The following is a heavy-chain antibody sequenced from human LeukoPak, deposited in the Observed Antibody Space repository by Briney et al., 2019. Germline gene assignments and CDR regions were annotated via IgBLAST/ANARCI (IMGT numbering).Heavy chain of an antibody. V-gene: IGHV4-34*01. Sequence: SETLSLTCAVYGGSFSGYYWSWIRQPPGKGLEWIGEINHSGSTNYNPSLKSRVTISVDTSKNQFSLRLSSMTAADTAVYFCASSSSGWLYWGQGTLVTVSS. D-gene: IGHD6-19*01. CDR1: GGSFSGYY. J-gene: IGHJ4*02. CDR3: ASSSSGWLY. CDR2: INHSGST.